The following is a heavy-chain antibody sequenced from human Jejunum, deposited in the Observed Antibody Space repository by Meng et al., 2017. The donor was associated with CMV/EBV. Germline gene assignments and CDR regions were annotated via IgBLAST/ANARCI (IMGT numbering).Heavy chain of an antibody. CDR3: ARGSLGVQLRAGFDY. Sequence: QVQVVDSGGGVVQPGGSLRLSCAASGFEFSRYAMHWVRQAPDKGLESVAVITYDGTSQYYAHSVKGRFTISRDNSNNIVYLEMNSLSPEDTARYYCARGSLGVQLRAGFDYWGQGTLVTVSS. D-gene: IGHD1-26*01. J-gene: IGHJ4*02. V-gene: IGHV3-30*19. CDR2: ITYDGTSQ. CDR1: GFEFSRYA.